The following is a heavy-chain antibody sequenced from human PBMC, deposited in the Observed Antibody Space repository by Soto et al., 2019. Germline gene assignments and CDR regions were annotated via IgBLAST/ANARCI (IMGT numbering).Heavy chain of an antibody. CDR3: ARVSDSWQESEY. CDR2: ISSSSSYI. Sequence: EVQLVESGGGLVKPGGSLRLSCAASGFTFSSYSMNWVRQAPGKGLEWVSSISSSSSYIYYADSVKGRFTISRDNAKNSLYLQMNSLRAEDTAVYYCARVSDSWQESEYWGQGTLVTGSS. CDR1: GFTFSSYS. V-gene: IGHV3-21*01. J-gene: IGHJ4*02. D-gene: IGHD6-13*01.